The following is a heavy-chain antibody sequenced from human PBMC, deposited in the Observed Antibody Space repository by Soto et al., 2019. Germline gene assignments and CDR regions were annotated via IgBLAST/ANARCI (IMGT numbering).Heavy chain of an antibody. CDR1: GGSISSYC. CDR2: IYYSGST. Sequence: SETLSLTCTVSGGSISSYCWSWIRQPPGKGLEWIGYIYYSGSTNYNPSLKSRVTISVDTSKNQFSLKLSSVTAADTAVYYCARYYDSSGYRYYYYYYGMDVWGQGTTVTVSS. CDR3: ARYYDSSGYRYYYYYYGMDV. V-gene: IGHV4-59*01. J-gene: IGHJ6*02. D-gene: IGHD3-22*01.